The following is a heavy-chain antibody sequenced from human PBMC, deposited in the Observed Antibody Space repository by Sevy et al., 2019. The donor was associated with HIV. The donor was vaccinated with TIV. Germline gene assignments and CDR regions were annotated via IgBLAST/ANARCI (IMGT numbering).Heavy chain of an antibody. CDR2: MNPNSGNT. V-gene: IGHV1-8*01. Sequence: ASVKVSCKASGYTFTSYDINWVRQATGEGLEWMGGMNPNSGNTGYAQKFQGRVTMTRNTSISTAYMELSSLRSEDTAVYYCARAPPHYSSNCYLAADAFDIWGQGTMITVSS. J-gene: IGHJ3*02. CDR3: ARAPPHYSSNCYLAADAFDI. D-gene: IGHD6-13*01. CDR1: GYTFTSYD.